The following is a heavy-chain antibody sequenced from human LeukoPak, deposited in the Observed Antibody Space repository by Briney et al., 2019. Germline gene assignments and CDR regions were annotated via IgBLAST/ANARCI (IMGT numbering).Heavy chain of an antibody. D-gene: IGHD4-17*01. CDR3: ARDDDYGDSYWYFDL. Sequence: GGSLRLSCAASGLTFSSYGMHWVRQAPGKGLEWVSVIWYDGTNKYYADSVKGRFTISRDNSKNTLYLQMNSLRAEDTAVYYCARDDDYGDSYWYFDLWGRGTLVTVSS. CDR1: GLTFSSYG. CDR2: IWYDGTNK. J-gene: IGHJ2*01. V-gene: IGHV3-33*01.